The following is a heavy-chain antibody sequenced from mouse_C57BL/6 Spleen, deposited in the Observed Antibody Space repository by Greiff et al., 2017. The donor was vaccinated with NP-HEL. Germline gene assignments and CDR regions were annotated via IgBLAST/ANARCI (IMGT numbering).Heavy chain of an antibody. J-gene: IGHJ2*01. V-gene: IGHV1-82*01. D-gene: IGHD1-1*01. Sequence: VQLQQSGPELVKPGASVKISCKASGYAFSSSWMNWVKQRPGQGLEWIGRIYPGDGDTNYNGKFKGKATLTADKSSSTAYMQLCSLTSEDSAVCFSARGFTTVYFDYWGQGTTLTVSS. CDR3: ARGFTTVYFDY. CDR1: GYAFSSSW. CDR2: IYPGDGDT.